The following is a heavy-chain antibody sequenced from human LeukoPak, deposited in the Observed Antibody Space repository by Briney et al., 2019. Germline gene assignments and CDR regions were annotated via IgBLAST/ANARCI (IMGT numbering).Heavy chain of an antibody. J-gene: IGHJ4*02. CDR3: ARAVSGRFDY. CDR1: GGSMSPYH. D-gene: IGHD6-19*01. Sequence: SETLSLTCTVSGGSMSPYHWGWIRQPPGKGLEWTGYIYYSGSTNYDPSLNSRVTISVDTSKNQFSLRLSSVTAADTAIYYCARAVSGRFDYWGQGTLVTVSS. CDR2: IYYSGST. V-gene: IGHV4-59*08.